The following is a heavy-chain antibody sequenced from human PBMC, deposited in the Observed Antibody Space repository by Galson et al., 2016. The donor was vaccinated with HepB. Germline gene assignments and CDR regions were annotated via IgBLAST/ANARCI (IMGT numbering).Heavy chain of an antibody. Sequence: SLRLSCAASGFSFDDYTMHWVRQAPGKGLEWVSLITWDSTTPLYADSVKGRFTVSRDNNKNSLYLQMSSLGSEDTALYYCAKDYRDGSGWSWFDPWGQGTLVTVSS. CDR2: ITWDSTTP. J-gene: IGHJ5*02. CDR1: GFSFDDYT. D-gene: IGHD6-19*01. CDR3: AKDYRDGSGWSWFDP. V-gene: IGHV3-43*01.